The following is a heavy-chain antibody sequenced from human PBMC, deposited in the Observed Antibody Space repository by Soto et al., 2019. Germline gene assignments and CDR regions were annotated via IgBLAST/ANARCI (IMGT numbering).Heavy chain of an antibody. J-gene: IGHJ4*02. CDR1: GFTFTSSA. V-gene: IGHV1-58*02. D-gene: IGHD3-22*01. Sequence: QMQLVQSGPEVKKPGTSMKVSCKASGFTFTSSAMQWVRQARGQRLEWIGWIVVGSGNTNYAQKFQERVTITRDMSTSTAYMELSSLRSEDTAVYYCAAALSSNYYDSSGYYSFFDYWGQGTLVTVSS. CDR3: AAALSSNYYDSSGYYSFFDY. CDR2: IVVGSGNT.